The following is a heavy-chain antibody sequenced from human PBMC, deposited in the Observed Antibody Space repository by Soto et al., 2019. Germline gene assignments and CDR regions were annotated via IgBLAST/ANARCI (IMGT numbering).Heavy chain of an antibody. Sequence: GALRLSCAASGFTFSSYSMNWVRQAPGKGLEWVSYISSSSSTIYYADSVKGRFAISRDNAKNSLYLQMNSLRAEDTAVYYCAREDSSSWLNWFDPWGQVNLVTVSS. V-gene: IGHV3-48*01. CDR2: ISSSSSTI. J-gene: IGHJ5*02. CDR3: AREDSSSWLNWFDP. D-gene: IGHD6-13*01. CDR1: GFTFSSYS.